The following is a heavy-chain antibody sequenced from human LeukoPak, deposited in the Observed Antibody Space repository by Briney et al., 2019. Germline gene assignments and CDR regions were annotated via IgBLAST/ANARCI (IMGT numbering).Heavy chain of an antibody. CDR3: AREGYSSGWYPNWFDP. Sequence: SETLSLTCTVSGYSISSGYYWGWIRQPPGKGLEWIGSIYYSGSTYYNPSLKSRVTISVDTSKNQFSLKLSSVTAADTAVYYCAREGYSSGWYPNWFDPWGQGTLVTVSS. CDR1: GYSISSGYY. J-gene: IGHJ5*02. CDR2: IYYSGST. D-gene: IGHD6-19*01. V-gene: IGHV4-38-2*02.